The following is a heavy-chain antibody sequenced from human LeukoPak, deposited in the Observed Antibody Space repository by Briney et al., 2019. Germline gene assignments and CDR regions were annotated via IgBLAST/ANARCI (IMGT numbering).Heavy chain of an antibody. CDR2: IYYSGST. CDR3: ARGRGYYGSGSTLDP. J-gene: IGHJ5*02. D-gene: IGHD3-10*01. Sequence: PSETLSLTCTVSGGSISGYYWSWIRQPPGKGLEWIGYIYYSGSTNYSPSLKSRVTISVDASKNQFSLKLSSVTAADTAVYYCARGRGYYGSGSTLDPWGQGTLVTVSS. V-gene: IGHV4-59*01. CDR1: GGSISGYY.